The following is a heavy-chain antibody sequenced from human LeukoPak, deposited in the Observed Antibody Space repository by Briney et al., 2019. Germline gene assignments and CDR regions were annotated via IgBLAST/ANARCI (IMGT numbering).Heavy chain of an antibody. CDR2: IYYSGST. D-gene: IGHD6-19*01. CDR3: ARGREQWLVGYYFDY. CDR1: GGSISSSSYY. V-gene: IGHV4-39*01. Sequence: SETLSLTCTVSGGSISSSSYYWGWIRQPPGKGLEWIGSIYYSGSTYYNPSLKSRVTTSVDTSKNQFSLKLSSVTAADTAVYYCARGREQWLVGYYFDYWGQGTLVTVSS. J-gene: IGHJ4*02.